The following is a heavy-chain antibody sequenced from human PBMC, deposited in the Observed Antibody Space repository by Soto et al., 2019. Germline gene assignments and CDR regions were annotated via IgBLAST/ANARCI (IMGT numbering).Heavy chain of an antibody. CDR1: GFTVSDNY. Sequence: GGSLRLSCAASGFTVSDNYMSWVRQAPGKGLEWVSVIYSGGSTYYADSVKGRFTISRDNSKNTLYLQLNSLRAEDTAIYYCAKGLVVVAATPDAFDIWGQGTMVTVSS. V-gene: IGHV3-53*01. J-gene: IGHJ3*02. D-gene: IGHD2-15*01. CDR3: AKGLVVVAATPDAFDI. CDR2: IYSGGST.